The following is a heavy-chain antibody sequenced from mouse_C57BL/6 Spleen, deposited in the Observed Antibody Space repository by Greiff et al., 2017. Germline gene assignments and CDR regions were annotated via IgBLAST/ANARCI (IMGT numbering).Heavy chain of an antibody. D-gene: IGHD2-4*01. CDR2: INPSSGYT. V-gene: IGHV1-4*01. CDR3: AREGAYDYGEIDY. J-gene: IGHJ2*01. CDR1: GYTFTSYT. Sequence: VQLVESGAELARPGASVKMSCKASGYTFTSYTMHWVKQRPGQGLEWIGYINPSSGYTKYNQKFKDKATLTADKSSSTAYMQLSSLTSEDSAVYYCAREGAYDYGEIDYWGQGTTLTVSS.